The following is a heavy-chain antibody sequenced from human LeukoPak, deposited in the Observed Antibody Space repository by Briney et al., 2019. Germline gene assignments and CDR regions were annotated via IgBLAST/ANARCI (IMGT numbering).Heavy chain of an antibody. CDR1: GGSVNGYY. CDR2: IHYSGLT. J-gene: IGHJ4*02. V-gene: IGHV4-59*02. CDR3: ARDPPEDEWNSLDS. Sequence: SETLSLTCTVSGGSVNGYYWNWIRQPPGKGLEWIGFIHYSGLTVYSPSLQSRVTISVETSRNQFSLDLSSVTAADTALYYCARDPPEDEWNSLDSWGQGILVTVSS. D-gene: IGHD1-7*01.